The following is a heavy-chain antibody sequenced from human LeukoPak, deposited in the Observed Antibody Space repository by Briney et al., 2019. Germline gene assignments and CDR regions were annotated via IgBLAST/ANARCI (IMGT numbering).Heavy chain of an antibody. J-gene: IGHJ4*02. CDR2: ISGSGGST. V-gene: IGHV3-23*01. CDR1: GGSISSYY. CDR3: AKDIVVVVAATAY. Sequence: PSETLSLTCTVSGGSISSYYWSWVRQAPGKGLEWVSAISGSGGSTYYADSVKGRFTISRDNSKNTLYLQMNSLRAEDTAVYYCAKDIVVVVAATAYWGQGTLVTVSS. D-gene: IGHD2-15*01.